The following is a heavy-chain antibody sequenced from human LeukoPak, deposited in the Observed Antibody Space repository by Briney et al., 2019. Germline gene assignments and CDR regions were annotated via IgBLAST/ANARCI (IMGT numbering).Heavy chain of an antibody. CDR1: GGTFSSYA. Sequence: GASVKVSCKASGGTFSSYAISWVRQAPGQGLEWMGGIIPIFGAANYAQKFQGRVTITADESTSTAYMELSSLRSEDTAVYYCAVNSIAARPNWFDPWGQGTLVTVSS. CDR3: AVNSIAARPNWFDP. J-gene: IGHJ5*02. V-gene: IGHV1-69*13. CDR2: IIPIFGAA. D-gene: IGHD6-6*01.